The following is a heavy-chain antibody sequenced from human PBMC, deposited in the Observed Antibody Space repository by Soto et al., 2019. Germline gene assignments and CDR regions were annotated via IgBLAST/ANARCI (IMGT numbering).Heavy chain of an antibody. V-gene: IGHV1-18*01. D-gene: IGHD3-22*01. CDR1: GYTLSSYG. Sequence: VASVEVSCKASGYTLSSYGISWVRQAPGQGLEGMGWISAYKGNKNYAQKLQGRVTMTTDTSTSTAYMELRSLRSDDTAVYYCARDGDYYYSSGYQKVPDYWGQGTLVT. CDR2: ISAYKGNK. CDR3: ARDGDYYYSSGYQKVPDY. J-gene: IGHJ4*02.